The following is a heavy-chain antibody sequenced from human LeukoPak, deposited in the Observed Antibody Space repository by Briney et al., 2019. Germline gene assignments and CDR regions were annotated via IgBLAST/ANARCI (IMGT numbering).Heavy chain of an antibody. CDR3: ARARGATYYDFRSGSSWFDP. CDR2: IYYSGST. Sequence: SETLSLTCTVSGGSISSSSYYWGWIRQPPGKGLEWIGSIYYSGSTYYNPSLKSRVTISVDTSKNQFSLKLSSVTAADTAVYYCARARGATYYDFRSGSSWFDPWGQGTLVTVSS. D-gene: IGHD3-3*01. V-gene: IGHV4-39*07. J-gene: IGHJ5*02. CDR1: GGSISSSSYY.